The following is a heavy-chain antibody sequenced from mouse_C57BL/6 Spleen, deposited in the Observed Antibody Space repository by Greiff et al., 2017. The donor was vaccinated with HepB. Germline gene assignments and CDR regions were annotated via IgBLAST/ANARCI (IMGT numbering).Heavy chain of an antibody. CDR2: IDPSDSYT. CDR1: GYTFTSYW. J-gene: IGHJ3*01. CDR3: ARWDYGSSWGFAC. D-gene: IGHD1-1*01. Sequence: VQLQQPGAELVMPGASVKLSCKASGYTFTSYWMHWVKQRPGQGLEWIGEIDPSDSYTNYNQKFKGKSTLTVDKSSSTAYMQLSSLTSEDSAVYYCARWDYGSSWGFACWGQGTLVTVSA. V-gene: IGHV1-69*01.